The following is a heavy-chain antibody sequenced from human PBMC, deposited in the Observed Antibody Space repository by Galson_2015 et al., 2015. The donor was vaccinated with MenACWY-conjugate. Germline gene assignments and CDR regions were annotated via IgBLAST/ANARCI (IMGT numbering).Heavy chain of an antibody. D-gene: IGHD2-8*01. CDR2: ISSSSRFI. J-gene: IGHJ4*02. CDR1: GITFSGYS. CDR3: ARDQENGFDY. Sequence: SLRLSCAASGITFSGYSMNWVRQAPGKGLEWVSSISSSSRFIYYPDSVKGRFTVSRDNAEKSLFLQMNSLRAEDTAAYYCARDQENGFDYWSQGTLVTVSS. V-gene: IGHV3-21*01.